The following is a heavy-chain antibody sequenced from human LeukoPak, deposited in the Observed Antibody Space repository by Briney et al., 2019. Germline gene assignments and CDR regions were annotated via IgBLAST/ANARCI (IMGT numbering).Heavy chain of an antibody. V-gene: IGHV3-21*01. D-gene: IGHD4-17*01. CDR1: GFTFSSYS. J-gene: IGHJ4*02. CDR3: ARDGAYGDCVSY. Sequence: GGSLRLSCAASGFTFSSYSMNWVRQAPGKGLEWVSSISSSSSYIYYADSVKGRSTISRDNAKNSLYLQMNSLRAEDTAVYYCARDGAYGDCVSYWGQGTLVTVSS. CDR2: ISSSSSYI.